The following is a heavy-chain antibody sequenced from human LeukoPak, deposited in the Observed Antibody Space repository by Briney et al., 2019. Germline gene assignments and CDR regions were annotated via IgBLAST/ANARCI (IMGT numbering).Heavy chain of an antibody. CDR2: ITPIFGTA. CDR3: ARGEAAAVTSFDS. V-gene: IGHV1-69*06. D-gene: IGHD6-13*01. Sequence: SVKVSCKASGGTFNNYAFNWVRQAPGQGLEWIGGITPIFGTANYAQKFQGRVTITADKSTTTAYMELRSLRSEDTAIYYCARGEAAAVTSFDSWGQGTQVTVSS. J-gene: IGHJ4*02. CDR1: GGTFNNYA.